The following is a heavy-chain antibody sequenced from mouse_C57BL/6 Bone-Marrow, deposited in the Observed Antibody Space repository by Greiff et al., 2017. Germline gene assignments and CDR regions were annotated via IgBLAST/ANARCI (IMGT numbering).Heavy chain of an antibody. CDR3: ARERGRSSGYIFAY. Sequence: EVQLVESGPGLVKPSQSLSLTCPVTGYSITSGYYWNWIRQFPGNKLEWMGYISYDGSNNYNPSLKNRISITRDTSKNQFFLKLNSVTTEDTATYYCARERGRSSGYIFAYWGQGTLVTVSA. CDR2: ISYDGSN. CDR1: GYSITSGYY. D-gene: IGHD3-2*02. V-gene: IGHV3-6*01. J-gene: IGHJ3*01.